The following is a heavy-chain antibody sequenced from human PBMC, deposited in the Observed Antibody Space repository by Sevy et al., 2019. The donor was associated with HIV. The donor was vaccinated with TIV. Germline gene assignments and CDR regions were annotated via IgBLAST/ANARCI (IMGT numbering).Heavy chain of an antibody. J-gene: IGHJ6*02. V-gene: IGHV3-21*06. D-gene: IGHD3-16*01. Sequence: GGSLRLSCTASGFPFSSYDMNWVRQAPGQGLEWISSISSSSNFVYQADSVKGRFTISRDNAKNSLFLHMNSLTVEDTAVYYCARDRGVPRTRGSYQYGMDVWGQGTTVTVSS. CDR2: ISSSSNFV. CDR3: ARDRGVPRTRGSYQYGMDV. CDR1: GFPFSSYD.